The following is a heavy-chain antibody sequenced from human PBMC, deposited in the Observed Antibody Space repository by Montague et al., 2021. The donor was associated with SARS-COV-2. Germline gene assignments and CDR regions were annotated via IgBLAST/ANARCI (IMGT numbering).Heavy chain of an antibody. V-gene: IGHV4-59*02. CDR3: AGKEGRCTYGYVDY. CDR2: IHHSGST. D-gene: IGHD3-16*01. Sequence: SETLSLTCTVSGGSVSSFYWSWIRQSPGKGMEWIAYIHHSGSTDYNPSLKSRVAISLDTSKNQFSLKLTSVTAANTAIYYCAGKEGRCTYGYVDYWGQGTLVTVSS. J-gene: IGHJ4*02. CDR1: GGSVSSFY.